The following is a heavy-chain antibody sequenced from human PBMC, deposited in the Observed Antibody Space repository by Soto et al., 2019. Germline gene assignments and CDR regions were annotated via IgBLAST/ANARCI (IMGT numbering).Heavy chain of an antibody. CDR1: SSPVISTTYT. Sequence: SETLSLTCTVSSSPVISTTYTWGWIRQPPGKGLEWVASVYYGGRSYYNPSLNSRVTISVDTSKNQFSLKMTSVTAADTAVYYRARRYGASFDYWGQGTLVTVS. CDR3: ARRYGASFDY. J-gene: IGHJ4*02. CDR2: VYYGGRS. D-gene: IGHD4-17*01. V-gene: IGHV4-39*01.